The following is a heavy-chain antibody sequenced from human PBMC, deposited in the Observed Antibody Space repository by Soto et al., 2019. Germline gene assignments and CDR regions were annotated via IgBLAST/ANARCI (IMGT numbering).Heavy chain of an antibody. CDR1: GFTFRTYS. D-gene: IGHD3-16*01. Sequence: GGSLRLSSVASGFTFRTYSMTWVRQAPGKGLECVSSISGSGSNTHYADSVQGRFTISRDNSKDTVYLQMDSLRVEDTAVYYCATALREWLRNASDLWGQGTMVTVSS. CDR2: ISGSGSNT. CDR3: ATALREWLRNASDL. J-gene: IGHJ3*01. V-gene: IGHV3-23*01.